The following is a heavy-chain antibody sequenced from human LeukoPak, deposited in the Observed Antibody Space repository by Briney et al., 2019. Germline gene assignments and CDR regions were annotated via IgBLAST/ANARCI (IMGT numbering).Heavy chain of an antibody. V-gene: IGHV3-23*01. CDR3: AQNPTTY. CDR1: GFTFSSYA. J-gene: IGHJ4*02. CDR2: ITDSGGST. D-gene: IGHD1-7*01. Sequence: GGSLKLSCAASGFTFSSYAMTWVRQAPGKGLEWVSSITDSGGSTYYADSVRGRFTISRDNSKNTLYLQMNSLRAEDTAIYYCAQNPTTYWGQGTLVTVSS.